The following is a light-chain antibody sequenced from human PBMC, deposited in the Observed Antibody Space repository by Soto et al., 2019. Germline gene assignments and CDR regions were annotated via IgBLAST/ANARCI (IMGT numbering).Light chain of an antibody. Sequence: ETVMTQSPATLSVSPGERATLSCRASQSVSSNLAWYQQKPGQAPRLLIYGASTRATDIPARFSGSASGTEFTLTLSSLQSEDFAVYYCQQYNNWPRTFGQGTKVEIK. V-gene: IGKV3-15*01. CDR1: QSVSSN. CDR2: GAS. CDR3: QQYNNWPRT. J-gene: IGKJ1*01.